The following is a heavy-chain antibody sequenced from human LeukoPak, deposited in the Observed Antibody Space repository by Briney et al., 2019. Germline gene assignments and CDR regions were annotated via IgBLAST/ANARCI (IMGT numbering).Heavy chain of an antibody. CDR2: IIPIFGTA. CDR1: GGTFSSYA. D-gene: IGHD3-10*01. J-gene: IGHJ4*02. V-gene: IGHV1-69*01. CDR3: ARSPPITYYYGSGSPTPFDY. Sequence: GASVKVSCKASGGTFSSYAISWVRQAPGQGLEWMGGIIPIFGTANYAQKFQGRVTITADESTSTAYMELSSLRSEDTAVYYCARSPPITYYYGSGSPTPFDYWGQGTLVTVSS.